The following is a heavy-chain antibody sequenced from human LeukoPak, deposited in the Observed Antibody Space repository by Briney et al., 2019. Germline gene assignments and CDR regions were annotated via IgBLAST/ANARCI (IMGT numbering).Heavy chain of an antibody. CDR3: ASVVDTAMVPYFDY. Sequence: GGSLRLSCAASGFTFSSYSMNWVRQAPGKGLEWVSSISSSGSTIYYADSVKGRFTISRDNAKNSLYLQMNSLRAEDTAVYYCASVVDTAMVPYFDYWGQGTLVTVSS. J-gene: IGHJ4*02. CDR2: ISSSGSTI. V-gene: IGHV3-48*04. D-gene: IGHD5-18*01. CDR1: GFTFSSYS.